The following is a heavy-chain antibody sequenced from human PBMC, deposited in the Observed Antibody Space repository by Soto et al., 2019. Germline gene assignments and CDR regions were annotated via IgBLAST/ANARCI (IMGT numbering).Heavy chain of an antibody. J-gene: IGHJ4*02. CDR1: GYTFTGYY. CDR3: ASLRGYSGYDPYFDY. V-gene: IGHV1-2*02. D-gene: IGHD5-12*01. Sequence: ASVKVSCKASGYTFTGYYMHWLRQAPGQGLEWMGWINPNSGGTNYAQKFQGRVTMTRDTSISTAYMELSRLRSDDTAVYYCASLRGYSGYDPYFDYWGQGTLVTVSS. CDR2: INPNSGGT.